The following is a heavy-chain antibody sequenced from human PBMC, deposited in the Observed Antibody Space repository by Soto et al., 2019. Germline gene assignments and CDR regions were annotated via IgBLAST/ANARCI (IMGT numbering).Heavy chain of an antibody. Sequence: PSETPSPPCTVSGGSISRGGYHLSWIPQHPRKGPEGIGYIYYSGSTYYNPSLKSRVTISVDTSKNQFSLKLSSVTAADTAVYYCARVPLLYCSGGSCYHHNWFDPWGQGTLVTVSS. V-gene: IGHV4-31*03. CDR3: ARVPLLYCSGGSCYHHNWFDP. J-gene: IGHJ5*02. CDR1: GGSISRGGYH. D-gene: IGHD2-15*01. CDR2: IYYSGST.